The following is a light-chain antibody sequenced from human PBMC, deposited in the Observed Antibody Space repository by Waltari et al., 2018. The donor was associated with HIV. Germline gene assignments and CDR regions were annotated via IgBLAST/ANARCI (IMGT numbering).Light chain of an antibody. CDR3: LQDDSYPLT. CDR2: DAS. CDR1: QGIRND. Sequence: AIQMTQSPSSLSASVGDRVTITCRASQGIRNDLSWYQQKPGKAPKLLIYDASSSQSGAPSRFSGSGFGTDFTLTISSLQPEDFATYYCLQDDSYPLTFGGGTKVEIK. V-gene: IGKV1-6*01. J-gene: IGKJ4*01.